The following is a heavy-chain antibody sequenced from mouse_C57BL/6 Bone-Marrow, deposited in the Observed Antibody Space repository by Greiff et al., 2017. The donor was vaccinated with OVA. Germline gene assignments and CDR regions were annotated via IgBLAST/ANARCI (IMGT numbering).Heavy chain of an antibody. Sequence: QVQLQQPGAELVRPGTSVKLSCKASGYTFTSYWMHWVKQRPGQGLEWIGNINPSNGGTNYNEKFKSKATLTVDKSSSTAYMQLSSLTSEDSAVYYCARPGSSYLYYAMDYWGQGTSVTVSS. CDR1: GYTFTSYW. V-gene: IGHV1-53*01. J-gene: IGHJ4*01. CDR3: ARPGSSYLYYAMDY. D-gene: IGHD1-1*01. CDR2: INPSNGGT.